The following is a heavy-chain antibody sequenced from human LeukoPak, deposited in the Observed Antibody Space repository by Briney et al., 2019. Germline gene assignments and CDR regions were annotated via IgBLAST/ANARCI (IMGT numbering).Heavy chain of an antibody. CDR2: ISTYNGNT. Sequence: ASVKVSCKASGYTFSNYAINWVRQAPGQGLEWMGWISTYNGNTNYAQKLQDRVTMTTDTSTSTAYMELRSLRSDDTAVYYCVRGGGSCSSTSCYTCYYYSMDVWGKGTTVTISS. D-gene: IGHD2-2*02. V-gene: IGHV1-18*01. CDR1: GYTFSNYA. J-gene: IGHJ6*03. CDR3: VRGGGSCSSTSCYTCYYYSMDV.